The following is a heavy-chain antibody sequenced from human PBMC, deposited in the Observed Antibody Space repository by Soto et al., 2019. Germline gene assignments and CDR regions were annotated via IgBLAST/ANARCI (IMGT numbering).Heavy chain of an antibody. V-gene: IGHV4-39*01. J-gene: IGHJ6*03. CDR2: IYYSGST. CDR1: GGSISSSPYY. D-gene: IGHD2-2*01. Sequence: SETLSLTCTVSGGSISSSPYYWGWIRQPPGKGLEWIGSIYYSGSTHYNASLKSRVTISVDTSRNQFSLKLSSVTAADTAVYYCARHPCSSTSCFGMRPGYYYYYYMDVWGKGTTVTVSS. CDR3: ARHPCSSTSCFGMRPGYYYYYYMDV.